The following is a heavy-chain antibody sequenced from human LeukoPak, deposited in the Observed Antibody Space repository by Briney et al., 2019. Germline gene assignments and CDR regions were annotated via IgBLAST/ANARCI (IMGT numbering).Heavy chain of an antibody. J-gene: IGHJ4*02. V-gene: IGHV3-48*01. D-gene: IGHD6-13*01. CDR3: AREILSSWDF. CDR1: GFTFSTYS. Sequence: PGGSLRLSCAASGFTFSTYSMNWVRQAPGKGLEWLLYISSGATDIYYADSLKGRFTISRDNSKNSLFLQMNSLRAEDTAIYYCAREILSSWDFWGQGTLVTVSS. CDR2: ISSGATDI.